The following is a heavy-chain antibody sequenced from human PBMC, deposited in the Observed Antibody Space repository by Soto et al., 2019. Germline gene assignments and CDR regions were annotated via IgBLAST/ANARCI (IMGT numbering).Heavy chain of an antibody. D-gene: IGHD1-1*01. Sequence: QVQLVESGGGVVRPGRSLRLSCAASGFTFSSYGMHWVRQAPGKGLEWVAVISYDGSNKYYADSVKGRFTISRDNSKNTLYLQMNSLRAEDTAVYYCAKEYVRHWGMDVWGQGTTVTVSS. CDR1: GFTFSSYG. V-gene: IGHV3-30*18. CDR3: AKEYVRHWGMDV. J-gene: IGHJ6*02. CDR2: ISYDGSNK.